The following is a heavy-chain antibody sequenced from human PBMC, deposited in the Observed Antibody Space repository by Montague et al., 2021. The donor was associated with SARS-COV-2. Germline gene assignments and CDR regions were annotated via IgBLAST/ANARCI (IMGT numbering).Heavy chain of an antibody. CDR3: ARVGRQQLVRLSGMDV. CDR1: GGSISSSSYD. J-gene: IGHJ6*02. V-gene: IGHV4-39*07. CDR2: IYYSGST. D-gene: IGHD6-13*01. Sequence: SETLSLTCTVSGGSISSSSYDWDWIRQPPGKGLEWIGSIYYSGSTYYXPSLKSRVTISVDTSKNQFSLKLSSVTAADTAVYYCARVGRQQLVRLSGMDVWGQGTTVTVSS.